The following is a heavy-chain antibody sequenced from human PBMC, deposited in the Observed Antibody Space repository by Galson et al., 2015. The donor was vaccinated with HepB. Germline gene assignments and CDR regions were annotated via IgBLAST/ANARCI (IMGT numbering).Heavy chain of an antibody. V-gene: IGHV1-18*04. D-gene: IGHD6-13*01. CDR1: GYTFTSYG. J-gene: IGHJ6*02. Sequence: SVKVSCKASGYTFTSYGISWVRHAPGQGLEWMGWISAYNGNTNYAQKLQGRVTMTTDTSTSTAYMELRSLRSDDTAVYYCARDLAAAGYYYYGMDVWGQGTTVTVSS. CDR3: ARDLAAAGYYYYGMDV. CDR2: ISAYNGNT.